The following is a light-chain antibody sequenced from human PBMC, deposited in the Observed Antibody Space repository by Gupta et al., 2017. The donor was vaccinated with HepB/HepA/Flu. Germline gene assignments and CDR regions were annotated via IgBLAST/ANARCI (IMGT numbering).Light chain of an antibody. CDR3: QGGDSSAGVV. CDR2: RDT. CDR1: DIESTN. Sequence: SYELTQPVSVSMVPGPTASITCWAKDIESTNVHWYPQKPGQAPVLVLHRDTNRPSGIPVRFSGSTAGNTATLTISRAQDGEAADYYCQGGDSSAGVVFGGGTKLTVL. J-gene: IGLJ2*01. V-gene: IGLV3-9*01.